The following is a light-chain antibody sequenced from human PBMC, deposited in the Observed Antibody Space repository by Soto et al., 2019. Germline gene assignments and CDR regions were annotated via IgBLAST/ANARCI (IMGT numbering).Light chain of an antibody. V-gene: IGKV3-15*01. CDR1: QSVSSN. CDR2: GAS. Sequence: EIVMTQSPATLSVSPGERATLSCRASQSVSSNLAWYQHKPGQAPRLRIYGASTRATGIPARFSASGSGTEFSLTISSLQSEDFAVYYCQQYNNWPPKQYTFGQWTKLAIK. CDR3: QQYNNWPPKQYT. J-gene: IGKJ2*01.